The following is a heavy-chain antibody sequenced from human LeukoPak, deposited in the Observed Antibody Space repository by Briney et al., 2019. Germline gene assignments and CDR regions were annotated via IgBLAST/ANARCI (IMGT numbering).Heavy chain of an antibody. J-gene: IGHJ5*02. V-gene: IGHV3-23*01. CDR1: GFTFSSYA. CDR3: AQSTGFDP. Sequence: GGSLRLSCAASGFTFSSYAMSWVRQVPGKGLEWVSAISGSGGSTYYADSVQGRFTISRDNSKNTVYLQISSLGDEDTALYYCAQSTGFDPWGQGTLVTVSS. CDR2: ISGSGGST.